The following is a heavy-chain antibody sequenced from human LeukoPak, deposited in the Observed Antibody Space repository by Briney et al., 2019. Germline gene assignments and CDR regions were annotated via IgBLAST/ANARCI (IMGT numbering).Heavy chain of an antibody. CDR1: GDSFSCFY. CDR3: VRGNVKHYHSVADEYYYYMDV. CDR2: ISYSGTP. Sequence: SETLSLSCAVHGDSFSCFYWTWVRQAPGKGLEWIGEISYSGTPRYHPSLNSRLTITLDTAKKQISLTLSPVTAVDTAVYFCVRGNVKHYHSVADEYYYYMDVWGKGTAVIVSS. D-gene: IGHD6-19*01. J-gene: IGHJ6*03. V-gene: IGHV4-34*01.